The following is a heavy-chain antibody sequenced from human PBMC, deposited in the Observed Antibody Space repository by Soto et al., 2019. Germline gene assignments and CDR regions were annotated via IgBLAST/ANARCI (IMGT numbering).Heavy chain of an antibody. V-gene: IGHV4-39*01. CDR2: IFYSGST. Sequence: SETLSLTCTVSSGSISSTIYSWDWIRQPPGKGLEWIGSIFYSGSTYYNPSLKSRVTISVDTSKNQFSLTLTSVTAADTAVYYCAHRRMGSGAAAGKGLDYWGQGTLVTVSS. CDR1: SGSISSTIYS. CDR3: AHRRMGSGAAAGKGLDY. J-gene: IGHJ4*02. D-gene: IGHD6-13*01.